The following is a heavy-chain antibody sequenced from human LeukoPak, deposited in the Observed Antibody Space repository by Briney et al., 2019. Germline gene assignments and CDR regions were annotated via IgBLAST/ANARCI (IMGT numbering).Heavy chain of an antibody. CDR1: GYTFTDYA. D-gene: IGHD6-13*01. CDR3: ARSSRTAADDY. J-gene: IGHJ4*02. V-gene: IGHV7-4-1*02. CDR2: IHPNTGNP. Sequence: ASVKVSCKASGYTFTDYAMNWVRQGPGQGLEWMGWIHPNTGNPTYAQGFTGRFVFSLDTSVSTAYLQISSLKAEDTAVYYCARSSRTAADDYWGQGTLVTVSS.